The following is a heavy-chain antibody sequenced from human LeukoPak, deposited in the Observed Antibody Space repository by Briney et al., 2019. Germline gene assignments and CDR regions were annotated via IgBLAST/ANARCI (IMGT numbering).Heavy chain of an antibody. CDR2: IYYSGST. J-gene: IGHJ5*02. V-gene: IGHV4-59*01. D-gene: IGHD4-11*01. CDR1: GGSISSYY. CDR3: ARDLSLTTVAKWFDP. Sequence: EPSETLSLTCTVSGGSISSYYWSWIRQPPGKGLEWIGYIYYSGSTNYNPSLKSRVTISLDTSKNQFSLKLSSVTAADSAVYYCARDLSLTTVAKWFDPWGQGTLVTVSS.